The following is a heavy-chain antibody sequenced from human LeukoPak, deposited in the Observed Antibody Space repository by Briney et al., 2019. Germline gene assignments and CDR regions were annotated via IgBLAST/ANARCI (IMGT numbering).Heavy chain of an antibody. CDR2: ISSSSSYI. V-gene: IGHV3-21*01. J-gene: IGHJ3*02. CDR1: GFTFSSYS. D-gene: IGHD1-26*01. CDR3: ARGHADSGSYYDAFDI. Sequence: PGGSLRLSCAASGFTFSSYSRNWVRQPPGKGLEWVSSISSSSSYIYYADSVKGRFTISRDNAKNSLYLQMNSLRAEDTAVYYCARGHADSGSYYDAFDIWGQGTMVTVSS.